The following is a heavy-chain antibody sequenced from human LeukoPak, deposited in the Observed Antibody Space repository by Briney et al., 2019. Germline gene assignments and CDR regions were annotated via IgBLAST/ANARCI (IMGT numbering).Heavy chain of an antibody. J-gene: IGHJ5*02. D-gene: IGHD6-6*01. CDR1: GGSFSGYY. V-gene: IGHV4-34*01. Sequence: ASESLSLTCAVYGGSFSGYYWSWIRQPPGKGLEWIGEINHSGSTNYNPSLKSRVTISVDTSKNQFSLKLSSVTAADTAVYYCARGGEYSSSSGSSWGQGTLVTVSS. CDR3: ARGGEYSSSSGSS. CDR2: INHSGST.